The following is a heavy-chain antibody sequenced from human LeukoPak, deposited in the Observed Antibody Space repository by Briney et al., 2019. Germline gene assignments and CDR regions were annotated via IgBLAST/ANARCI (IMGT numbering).Heavy chain of an antibody. J-gene: IGHJ5*02. CDR3: ASFSVLPATRQWFDP. V-gene: IGHV4-34*01. CDR1: GGSFSGYY. Sequence: NPSETLSLTCAVYGGSFSGYYWSWIRQPPGKGLEWIGEINHSGSTNYNPSLKSRVTISVDTSKNQFSLKLSSVTAADTAVYYCASFSVLPATRQWFDPWGQGTLVTVSS. D-gene: IGHD2-2*01. CDR2: INHSGST.